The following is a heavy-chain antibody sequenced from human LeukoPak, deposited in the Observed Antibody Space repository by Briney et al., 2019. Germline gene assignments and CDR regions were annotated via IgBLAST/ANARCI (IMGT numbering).Heavy chain of an antibody. Sequence: PGGSLRLSCAASGFTVSSNHMSWVRQAPGKGLEWVSVIYSGGNTYYTDSVKGRFSISRDNAKNSLYLQMNNLRVEDTAVYYCARDPYDSSGSYYAAFDIWGQGTMVAVSS. D-gene: IGHD3-22*01. CDR2: IYSGGNT. J-gene: IGHJ3*02. CDR3: ARDPYDSSGSYYAAFDI. CDR1: GFTVSSNH. V-gene: IGHV3-66*01.